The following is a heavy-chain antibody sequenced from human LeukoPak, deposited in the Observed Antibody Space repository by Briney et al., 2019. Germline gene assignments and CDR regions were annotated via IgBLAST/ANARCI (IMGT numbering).Heavy chain of an antibody. CDR2: IYYSGST. CDR1: GGSISSYY. D-gene: IGHD5-12*01. J-gene: IGHJ4*02. CDR3: ARQSQMATIKYFDY. Sequence: SETLSLTCTVSGGSISSYYWSWIRQPPGKGLEWIGYIYYSGSTNYNPSLKSRVTISVDTSKNQFSLKLSSVTAADTAVYYCARQSQMATIKYFDYWGQGTLVTVSS. V-gene: IGHV4-59*08.